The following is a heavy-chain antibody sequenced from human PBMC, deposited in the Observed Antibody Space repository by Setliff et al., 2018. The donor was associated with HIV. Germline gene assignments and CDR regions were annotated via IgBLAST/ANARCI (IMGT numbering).Heavy chain of an antibody. J-gene: IGHJ4*02. D-gene: IGHD1-26*01. CDR3: AIRSRLGGSSNYFDS. V-gene: IGHV1-2*06. Sequence: ASVKVSCKTSGYTFTGYYMHWVRQAPGQGLEWMGRNNPNSGVTNYAQKFQDRVTMTRDTSSSTAYMDLRSLISDDTAVYYCAIRSRLGGSSNYFDSWGQGALVTVSS. CDR2: NNPNSGVT. CDR1: GYTFTGYY.